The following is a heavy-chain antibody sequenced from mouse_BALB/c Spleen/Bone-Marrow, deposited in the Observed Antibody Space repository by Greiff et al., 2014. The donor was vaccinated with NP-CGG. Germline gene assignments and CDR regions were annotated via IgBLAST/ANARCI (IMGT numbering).Heavy chain of an antibody. CDR1: GFSFNTPC. CDR2: IWAGGST. J-gene: IGHJ1*01. D-gene: IGHD1-1*01. V-gene: IGHV2-9*02. Sequence: QVQLKESGPGLVAPSPSLSITCTVSGFSFNTPCVHWVRPCPGKGLEWLGVIWAGGSTNYNSTLMSRLSISKDNSKNQVFLKMNSRQTDDTAIYYCARNLLPPYWYFDVWGAGTTVTVSS. CDR3: ARNLLPPYWYFDV.